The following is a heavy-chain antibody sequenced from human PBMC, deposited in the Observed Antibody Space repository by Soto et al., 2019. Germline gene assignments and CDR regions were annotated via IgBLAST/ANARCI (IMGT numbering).Heavy chain of an antibody. CDR3: SRGTSIPDSGDY. D-gene: IGHD6-6*01. J-gene: IGHJ4*01. Sequence: QVQLVQSGAEVKKPGASVKVSCKASGYTFTNYGINWVRQAPGQGLEWLGWVSAYNGERRYAQRVQARVIMTTDTYTTTAYMEVRSLRSDDTAVYYCSRGTSIPDSGDYWGQGTLVTVSS. V-gene: IGHV1-18*01. CDR1: GYTFTNYG. CDR2: VSAYNGER.